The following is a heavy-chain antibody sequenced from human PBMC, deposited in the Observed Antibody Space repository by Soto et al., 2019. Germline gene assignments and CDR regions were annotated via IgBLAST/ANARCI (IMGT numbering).Heavy chain of an antibody. V-gene: IGHV3-23*01. Sequence: GGSLILSCAASEFTFSNYAMSWVRQAPGKGLEWVSAISYGGGTTYYADSVKGRFTISRDNSKNTLYLQMNSLRAEDTAVYYCAKIHIAVAGFFSMDVWGQGTTVTVSS. CDR3: AKIHIAVAGFFSMDV. D-gene: IGHD6-19*01. CDR2: ISYGGGTT. J-gene: IGHJ6*02. CDR1: EFTFSNYA.